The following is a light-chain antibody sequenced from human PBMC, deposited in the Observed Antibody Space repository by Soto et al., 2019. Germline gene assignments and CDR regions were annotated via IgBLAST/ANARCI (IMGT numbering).Light chain of an antibody. J-gene: IGKJ2*01. V-gene: IGKV2-28*01. CDR2: LGS. CDR3: MQGLQTPYT. CDR1: QSLLHSNGYNY. Sequence: DIVMTQSPLSLPVTPGEPASISCRSSQSLLHSNGYNYLDWYLQKPGQSPQLLIYLGSNRASGVPDRFGSSGSGTDFTLKISRVEAEDVGLYYCMQGLQTPYTFGQGTKLEIK.